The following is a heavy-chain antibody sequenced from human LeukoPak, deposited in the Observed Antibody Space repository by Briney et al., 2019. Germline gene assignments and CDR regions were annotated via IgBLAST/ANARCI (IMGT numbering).Heavy chain of an antibody. Sequence: SETLSLTCTVSGASISSGDYYWSWIRQTPGKGLEWIVYIYYNGDTYYNPSLKSRVTISRDTSENQFSLKLSSVTAADTAVYYCARDLFRITSLWGQGTLVTVSS. J-gene: IGHJ4*02. CDR1: GASISSGDYY. D-gene: IGHD1-14*01. V-gene: IGHV4-30-4*08. CDR2: IYYNGDT. CDR3: ARDLFRITSL.